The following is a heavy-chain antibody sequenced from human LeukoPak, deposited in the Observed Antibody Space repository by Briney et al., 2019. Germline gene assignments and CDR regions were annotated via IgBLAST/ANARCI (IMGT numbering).Heavy chain of an antibody. CDR1: VFTFSVYY. D-gene: IGHD3-10*01. V-gene: IGHV3-11*04. CDR3: ARDGYYGSGSYYSGGFNWFDP. Sequence: NSGGSVSLSCAPSVFTFSVYYMSWIRQAPGKGLEWVSYISSSGSNIYYADSVKGRFPLSRDNAKNSLYLQTNSVRAEDTAVYYCARDGYYGSGSYYSGGFNWFDPWGQGTLVTVSS. J-gene: IGHJ5*02. CDR2: ISSSGSNI.